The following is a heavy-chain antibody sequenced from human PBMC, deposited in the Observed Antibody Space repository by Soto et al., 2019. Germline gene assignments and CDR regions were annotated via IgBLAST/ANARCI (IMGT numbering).Heavy chain of an antibody. J-gene: IGHJ4*02. CDR3: AKGDGAPQ. D-gene: IGHD3-16*01. CDR1: GFTFSSYA. Sequence: EVQLLESGGGLVQPGGSLRLSCAASGFTFSSYAMSWVRQAPGKGLEWVSAISGSGDSTYYADSVKGRFTISRDNSRNTRNMQMNSVIGEDTAVYFCAKGDGAPQWGQGTLVTVSS. V-gene: IGHV3-23*01. CDR2: ISGSGDST.